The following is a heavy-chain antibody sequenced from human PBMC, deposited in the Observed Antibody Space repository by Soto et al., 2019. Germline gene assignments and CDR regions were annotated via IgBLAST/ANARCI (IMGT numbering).Heavy chain of an antibody. CDR2: ISSSGSAI. J-gene: IGHJ6*02. CDR3: PRPHSASTPLDGIYI. Sequence: PGGSLRLSCAASGFTFTDYFMSWIRQTPGRGLEWVSYISSSGSAIYYADSVKGRFTISRDNAQNSLYLQMNSLRVEDTAVYYCPRPHSASTPLDGIYIWGPGTTVTVSS. V-gene: IGHV3-11*01. CDR1: GFTFTDYF. D-gene: IGHD3-3*02.